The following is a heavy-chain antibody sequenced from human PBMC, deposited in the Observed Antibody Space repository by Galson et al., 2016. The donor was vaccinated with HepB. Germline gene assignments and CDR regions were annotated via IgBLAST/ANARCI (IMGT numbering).Heavy chain of an antibody. CDR1: GFSLSNYH. J-gene: IGHJ3*02. V-gene: IGHV3-30*03. CDR3: AREMFETQWQRAFDI. D-gene: IGHD6-19*01. CDR2: ISFDGGEE. Sequence: LRLSCAASGFSLSNYHMHWVRQAPGKGLEWVAAISFDGGEEYYIDSVKGRFVISRDSSKNTLYLQMNTLRAEDTAVYYCAREMFETQWQRAFDIWGQGTMVTVSS.